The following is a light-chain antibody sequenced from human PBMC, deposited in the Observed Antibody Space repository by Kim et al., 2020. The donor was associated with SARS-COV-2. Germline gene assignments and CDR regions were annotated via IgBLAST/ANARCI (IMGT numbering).Light chain of an antibody. CDR3: CSYAGSYTLV. CDR2: DVS. CDR1: SSDVGGYNY. V-gene: IGLV2-11*01. J-gene: IGLJ2*01. Sequence: QSAPTQPRSVSGSPGQSVTISCTGTSSDVGGYNYVSWFQQHPGKVPKLILYDVSRRPSGVPDRFYGSKSGNTASLTISGLQAEDEADYHCCSYAGSYTLVFGAGTKLTVL.